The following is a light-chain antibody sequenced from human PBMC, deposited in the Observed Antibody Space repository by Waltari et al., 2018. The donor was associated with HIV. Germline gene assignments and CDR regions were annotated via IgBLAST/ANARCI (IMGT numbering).Light chain of an antibody. CDR2: LGS. V-gene: IGKV2-28*01. J-gene: IGKJ4*01. Sequence: IVLTQSPLSLPVIPGEPASLSCRSSQSLLHSSGFNYLDWYLQKPGQSPQLLIYLGSHRASGVSDRFSGGGSGTHFTLNLTRVEAEDVGVYFCMQSLQLPLTFGGGPRW. CDR1: QSLLHSSGFNY. CDR3: MQSLQLPLT.